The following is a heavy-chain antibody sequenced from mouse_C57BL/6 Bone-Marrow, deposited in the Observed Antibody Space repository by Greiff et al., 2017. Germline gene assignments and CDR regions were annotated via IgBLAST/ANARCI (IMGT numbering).Heavy chain of an antibody. Sequence: VVKPGASVKLSCKASGYTFTEYTIHWVKQRSGQGLEWIGWFYPGSGSIKYNEKFKDKATLTADKSSSTVYMALSRLTSEDSAVYFCARHEALHYAPSWFADWGQGTLVTVSA. D-gene: IGHD6-1*01. CDR2: FYPGSGSI. V-gene: IGHV1-62-2*01. CDR1: GYTFTEYT. CDR3: ARHEALHYAPSWFAD. J-gene: IGHJ3*01.